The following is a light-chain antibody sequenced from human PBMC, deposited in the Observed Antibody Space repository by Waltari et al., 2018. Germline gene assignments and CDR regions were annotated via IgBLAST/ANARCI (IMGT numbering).Light chain of an antibody. V-gene: IGLV1-40*01. CDR3: QAYDKSLSSVV. CDR1: DSNFGTGYD. J-gene: IGLJ2*01. CDR2: SNS. Sequence: QSVLTQPPSVSGAPGQRVTLSCTGTDSNFGTGYDVPWYQQFPGTAPKLLIYSNSNRPSGVPDRFSGSRSGTSASLTITGLQAEDEADYYCQAYDKSLSSVVFGGGTKVTVL.